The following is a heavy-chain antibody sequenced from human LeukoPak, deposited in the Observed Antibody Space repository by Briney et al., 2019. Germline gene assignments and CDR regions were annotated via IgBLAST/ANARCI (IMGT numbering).Heavy chain of an antibody. D-gene: IGHD6-6*01. CDR2: INHSGST. Sequence: SETLSLTCAVYGGSFSGYYWSWIRQPPGKGLEWIGEINHSGSTNYNPSLKSRVTISVDTSKNQFSLKLSSVTAADTAVYYCAAAKARATYYYYYYGMDVWGPGTTVTVSS. V-gene: IGHV4-34*01. CDR3: AAAKARATYYYYYYGMDV. J-gene: IGHJ6*02. CDR1: GGSFSGYY.